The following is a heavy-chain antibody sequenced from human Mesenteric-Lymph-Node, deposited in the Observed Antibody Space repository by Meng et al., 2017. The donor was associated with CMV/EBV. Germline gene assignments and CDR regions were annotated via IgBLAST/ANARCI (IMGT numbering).Heavy chain of an antibody. CDR3: ARHSALLVTNFVY. J-gene: IGHJ4*02. CDR1: GGSISSSSYY. CDR2: IYYSGSTY. V-gene: IGHV4-39*01. D-gene: IGHD5-18*01. Sequence: QLQLQESGPGLVKPSENLSLTFTVSGGSISSSSYYWGWIRQPPGKGLEWIGYIYYSGSTYYYNPSLKTRVTISVDTSKNQFSLKLSSVTAADTAVYYCARHSALLVTNFVYWGQGTLVTVSS.